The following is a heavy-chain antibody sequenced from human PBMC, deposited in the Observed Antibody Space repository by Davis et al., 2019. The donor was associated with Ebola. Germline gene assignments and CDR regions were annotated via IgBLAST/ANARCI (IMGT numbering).Heavy chain of an antibody. J-gene: IGHJ4*02. CDR2: ISSSGSTI. Sequence: GESLKISCAASGFTFSSYEMNWVRQAPGKGLEWVSYISSSGSTIYYADSVKGRFTISRDNAKNSLYLQMNSLRAEDTAVYYCAREEYYYDSSGYYSYYFDYWGQGTLVTVSS. D-gene: IGHD3-22*01. V-gene: IGHV3-48*03. CDR3: AREEYYYDSSGYYSYYFDY. CDR1: GFTFSSYE.